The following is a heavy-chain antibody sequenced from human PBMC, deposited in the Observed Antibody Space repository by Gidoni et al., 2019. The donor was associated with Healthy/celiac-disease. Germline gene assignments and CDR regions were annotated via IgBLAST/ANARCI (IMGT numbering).Heavy chain of an antibody. CDR1: GGSISSSSYY. J-gene: IGHJ4*02. V-gene: IGHV4-39*01. D-gene: IGHD3-3*01. CDR2: IYYSGST. CDR3: ARLSRNDFWSGYYPDY. Sequence: QLQLQESGPGLVKPSETLSLTCTVSGGSISSSSYYWGWIRQPPGKGLEWIGSIYYSGSTYYNPSLKSRVTISVDTSKNQFSLKLSSVTAADTAVYYCARLSRNDFWSGYYPDYWGQGTLVTVSS.